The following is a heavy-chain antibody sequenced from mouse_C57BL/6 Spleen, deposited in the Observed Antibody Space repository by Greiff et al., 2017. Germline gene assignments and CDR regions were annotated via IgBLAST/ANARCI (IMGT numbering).Heavy chain of an antibody. CDR3: ARYPFLRGYARDY. Sequence: VQLQQPGTELVKPGASVKLSCKASGYTFTSYWMHWVKQRPGQGLEWIGNINPSNGGTNYNEKFKSKATLTVDKSSSTAYMQLSSLTSEDSAVYYCARYPFLRGYARDYWGQGTSVTVSS. CDR2: INPSNGGT. CDR1: GYTFTSYW. J-gene: IGHJ4*01. V-gene: IGHV1-53*01.